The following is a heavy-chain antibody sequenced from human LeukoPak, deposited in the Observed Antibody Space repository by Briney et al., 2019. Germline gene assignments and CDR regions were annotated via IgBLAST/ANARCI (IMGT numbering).Heavy chain of an antibody. D-gene: IGHD1-20*01. CDR2: IYYSGST. J-gene: IGHJ4*02. V-gene: IGHV4-39*01. CDR1: GGSISSSSYY. Sequence: PSETLSLTCTVSGGSISSSSYYWGWIRQPPGKGVEWIGSIYYSGSTYYNPSLKSRVTISVDTSKNQFSLKLSSVTAADTAVYYCARGLPYNWREFDYWGQGTLVTVSS. CDR3: ARGLPYNWREFDY.